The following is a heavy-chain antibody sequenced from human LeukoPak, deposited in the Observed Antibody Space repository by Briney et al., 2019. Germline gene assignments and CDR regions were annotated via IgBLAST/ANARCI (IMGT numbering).Heavy chain of an antibody. J-gene: IGHJ4*02. D-gene: IGHD1-7*01. CDR2: INPNSGGT. Sequence: GASVKVSCKASGYTFTGYFMHWVRQAPGQGLEWMGWINPNSGGTNYAQKFQGRVTMTRDTSISTAYMELSRLRSDDTAVYYCARVAQPLELNSGFDYWGQGTLVTVSS. V-gene: IGHV1-2*02. CDR3: ARVAQPLELNSGFDY. CDR1: GYTFTGYF.